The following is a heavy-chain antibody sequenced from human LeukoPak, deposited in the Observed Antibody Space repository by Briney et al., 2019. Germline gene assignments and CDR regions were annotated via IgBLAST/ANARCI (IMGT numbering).Heavy chain of an antibody. CDR2: INPNSGGT. CDR1: GGTFISYA. J-gene: IGHJ4*02. D-gene: IGHD2-2*01. Sequence: GASVKVSCKASGGTFISYAISWVRQAPGQGLEWMGWINPNSGGTNYAQKFPGTVTMTRDTSISTAYMELSRLRSDDTAVYYCARDPDPHPGTDCSSTSCYSEVGYWGQGTLVTVSS. V-gene: IGHV1-2*02. CDR3: ARDPDPHPGTDCSSTSCYSEVGY.